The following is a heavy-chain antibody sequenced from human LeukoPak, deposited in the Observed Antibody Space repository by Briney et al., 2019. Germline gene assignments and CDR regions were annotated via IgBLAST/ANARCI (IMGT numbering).Heavy chain of an antibody. CDR2: ISSSSSTI. J-gene: IGHJ4*02. D-gene: IGHD3-22*01. Sequence: PGGSLRPSCAASGFTFSSYSMNRVRQAPGKGLEWVSNISSSSSTIYYADSVKGRFTISRDNAKNSLYLQMNSLRDEDTAVYYCARDGHYYDSSGYYFQAYYFDYWGQGTLVTLSS. CDR3: ARDGHYYDSSGYYFQAYYFDY. V-gene: IGHV3-48*02. CDR1: GFTFSSYS.